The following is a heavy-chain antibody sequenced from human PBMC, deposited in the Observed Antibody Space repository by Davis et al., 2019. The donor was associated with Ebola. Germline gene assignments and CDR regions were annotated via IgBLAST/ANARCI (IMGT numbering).Heavy chain of an antibody. Sequence: GGSLRLSCAASGFIFRSYVMSWVRWAPGKGLEWVSTLGLSADTYYADSVKVRFTISRDNSKNTLHLQMNSLRVENTAIYYCVKDTSSIWFDDWGQGTTVTVSS. J-gene: IGHJ3*01. CDR2: LGLSADT. D-gene: IGHD6-13*01. V-gene: IGHV3-23*01. CDR3: VKDTSSIWFDD. CDR1: GFIFRSYV.